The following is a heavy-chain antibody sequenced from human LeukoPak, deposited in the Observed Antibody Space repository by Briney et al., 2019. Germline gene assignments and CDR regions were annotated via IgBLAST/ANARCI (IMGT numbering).Heavy chain of an antibody. CDR3: ARLEAYYYYGMDV. Sequence: SETLSLTCTVSGGSISSYYCSWIRQPPGKGLEWIGYIYYSGSTNYNPSLKSRVTISVDTSKNQFSLKLSSVTAADTAVYYCARLEAYYYYGMDVWGQGTTVTVSS. CDR2: IYYSGST. CDR1: GGSISSYY. D-gene: IGHD3-3*01. V-gene: IGHV4-59*08. J-gene: IGHJ6*02.